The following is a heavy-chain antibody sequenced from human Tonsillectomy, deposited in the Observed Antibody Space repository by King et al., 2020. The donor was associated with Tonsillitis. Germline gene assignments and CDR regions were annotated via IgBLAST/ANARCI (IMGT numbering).Heavy chain of an antibody. Sequence: VQLQQWGAGLLKPSETLSLTCAVYGGSFSGYYWSWIRQPPGKGLEWIGEINHSGSTNYNPSLKSRVTISVDTSKNQFSLKLSSVTAADTAVYYCARVEVQLERLVDFDYWGQGTLVTVSS. D-gene: IGHD1-1*01. CDR3: ARVEVQLERLVDFDY. J-gene: IGHJ4*02. V-gene: IGHV4-34*01. CDR1: GGSFSGYY. CDR2: INHSGST.